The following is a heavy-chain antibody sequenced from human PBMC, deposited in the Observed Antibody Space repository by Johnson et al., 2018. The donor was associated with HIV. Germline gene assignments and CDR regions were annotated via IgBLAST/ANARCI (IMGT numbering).Heavy chain of an antibody. V-gene: IGHV3-30*18. CDR2: MSYDESNT. CDR3: AKCIWGSSLIDVFDM. J-gene: IGHJ3*02. Sequence: QVQLVESGGGLVQPGGSLRLSCVVSGFTLSDYYMSWIRQAPGTGPEWVAVMSYDESNTYYADSVKGRFTISRDKSKKTLYLQMNGLRVEDTAVYYCAKCIWGSSLIDVFDMWGRGTMVTVSS. CDR1: GFTLSDYY. D-gene: IGHD3-16*01.